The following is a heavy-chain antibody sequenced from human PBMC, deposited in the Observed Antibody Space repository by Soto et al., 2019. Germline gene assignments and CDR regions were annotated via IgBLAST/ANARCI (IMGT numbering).Heavy chain of an antibody. CDR2: IDWDEDR. CDR1: GFSLSTSGMR. V-gene: IGHV2-70*04. J-gene: IGHJ4*02. D-gene: IGHD3-22*01. Sequence: SGPTLVNPTETLTLTCTFSGFSLSTSGMRVSWIRQAPGKALEWLARIDWDEDRFYSTSLKTRLTISKDTSKNQVVLTMTKMDPVDTATYYCARMRSDYDSSGLDYWGQGILVTVSS. CDR3: ARMRSDYDSSGLDY.